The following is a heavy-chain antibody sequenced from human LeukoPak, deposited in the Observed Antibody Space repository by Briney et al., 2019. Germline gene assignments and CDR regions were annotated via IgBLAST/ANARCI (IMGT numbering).Heavy chain of an antibody. J-gene: IGHJ6*02. V-gene: IGHV4-38-2*02. Sequence: SETLSLTCTVSGYSISSGYYWGWIRQPPGKGLEWIGSIYHSGSTYYNPSLKSRVTISVDTSKNQFSLKLSSVTAADTAVYYCARGTLLYGDYVGYGMDVWGQGTTVAVSS. CDR2: IYHSGST. CDR3: ARGTLLYGDYVGYGMDV. D-gene: IGHD4-17*01. CDR1: GYSISSGYY.